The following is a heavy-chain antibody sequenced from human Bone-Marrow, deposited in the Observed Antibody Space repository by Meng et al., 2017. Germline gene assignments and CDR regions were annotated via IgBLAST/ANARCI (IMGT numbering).Heavy chain of an antibody. V-gene: IGHV5-51*01. J-gene: IGHJ4*02. Sequence: GESLKISCKGSGYSFTSYWIGWVRQMPGKGLEWMGIIYPGDSDTRYSPSFQVQVTISADKSISTAYLQWSSLKASDTAMYYCARRVAAADHIFDYWGQGTLVTVSS. CDR3: ARRVAAADHIFDY. CDR2: IYPGDSDT. D-gene: IGHD6-13*01. CDR1: GYSFTSYW.